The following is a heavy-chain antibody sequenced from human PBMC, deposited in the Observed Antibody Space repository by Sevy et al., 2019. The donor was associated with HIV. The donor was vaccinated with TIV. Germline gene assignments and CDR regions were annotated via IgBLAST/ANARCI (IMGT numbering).Heavy chain of an antibody. CDR3: ARGELELQGTQMIYYYYGMDV. J-gene: IGHJ6*02. Sequence: GGSLRLSCAASGFTFSSYSMNWVRQAPGKGLEWVSYISSSSTIYYADSVKGRFTISRDNAKNSLYLQMNSLRDEDTAVYYCARGELELQGTQMIYYYYGMDVWGQGTTVTVSS. CDR1: GFTFSSYS. CDR2: ISSSSTI. D-gene: IGHD1-7*01. V-gene: IGHV3-48*02.